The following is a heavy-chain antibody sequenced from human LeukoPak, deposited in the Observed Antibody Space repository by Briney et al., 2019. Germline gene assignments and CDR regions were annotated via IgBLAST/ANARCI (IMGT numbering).Heavy chain of an antibody. CDR1: GFTFSKYT. J-gene: IGHJ5*02. D-gene: IGHD3-3*01. Sequence: GGSLRLSCAASGFTFSKYTIHWVRQPPGKGLEWVAVISNDGSNKYYADSVKGRFTISRDNSKNTLYLQMDSLRAEDTAVYYCARGDFGVVITYSWFDPWGQGTLVTVSS. V-gene: IGHV3-30*04. CDR2: ISNDGSNK. CDR3: ARGDFGVVITYSWFDP.